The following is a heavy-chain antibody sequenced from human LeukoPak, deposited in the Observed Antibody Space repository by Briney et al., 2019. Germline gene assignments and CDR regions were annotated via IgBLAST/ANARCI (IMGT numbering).Heavy chain of an antibody. CDR3: AKGEYYPTY. CDR1: GFIVTNAW. Sequence: QTGGSLRLSCAASGFIVTNAWMNWVRQAPGKGLEWVSAISGSGGSTYYADSVKGRFTISRDNSKNTLYLQMNSLRAEDTAVYYCAKGEYYPTYWGQGTLVTVSS. D-gene: IGHD2/OR15-2a*01. J-gene: IGHJ4*02. CDR2: ISGSGGST. V-gene: IGHV3-23*01.